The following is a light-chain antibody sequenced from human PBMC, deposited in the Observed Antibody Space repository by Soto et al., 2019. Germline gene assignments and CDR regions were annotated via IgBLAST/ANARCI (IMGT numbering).Light chain of an antibody. V-gene: IGKV3-11*01. CDR2: DAS. Sequence: EIVLTQSPATLSLSPGERATLSCRASQSVSSDLAWYQQKPGQAPRLLIYDASNRATGIRARFSGSGSGTDFTLTISSLEPEDFAVYYCQQRSNWLITFGGGTKVEIK. J-gene: IGKJ4*01. CDR1: QSVSSD. CDR3: QQRSNWLIT.